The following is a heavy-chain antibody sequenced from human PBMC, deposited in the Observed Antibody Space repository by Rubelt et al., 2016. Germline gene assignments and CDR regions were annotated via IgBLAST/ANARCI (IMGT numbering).Heavy chain of an antibody. D-gene: IGHD6-13*01. CDR2: IDPSDSYM. CDR1: GYNFTTYW. Sequence: EVQLVQSGAEVKKPGESLRISCKGSGYNFTTYWISWVRQTPGKGLEWMGRIDPSDSYMNYSPPFQVSVTILADTSVSTAHLQWSSLKASDTAMDYCGRGNSWYPRWCQGTLVTVSS. V-gene: IGHV5-10-1*03. J-gene: IGHJ4*02. CDR3: GRGNSWYPR.